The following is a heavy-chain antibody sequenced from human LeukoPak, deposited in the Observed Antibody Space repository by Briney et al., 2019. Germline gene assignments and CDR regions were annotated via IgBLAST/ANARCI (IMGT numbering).Heavy chain of an antibody. Sequence: GESLKISCKGSGYSFTTYWIGWVRQMPDKGLEWMGLIYPGDSETRYSPSFQGQVTISADKSTSTAYLQWSSLKASDTAMYYCARCGWTNYYYDMDVWGQGTTVTVSS. CDR2: IYPGDSET. CDR3: ARCGWTNYYYDMDV. V-gene: IGHV5-51*01. CDR1: GYSFTTYW. D-gene: IGHD6-19*01. J-gene: IGHJ6*02.